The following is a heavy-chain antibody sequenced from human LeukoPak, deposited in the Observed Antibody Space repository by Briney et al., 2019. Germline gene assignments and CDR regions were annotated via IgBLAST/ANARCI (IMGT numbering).Heavy chain of an antibody. CDR1: GFTFSSYA. J-gene: IGHJ6*02. Sequence: PGRSLRLSCAASGFTFSSYAMHWVRQAPGKGLEWVAVISYDGSNKYYADSVKGRFTISRDNSKNTLYLQMNSLRAEDTAVYYCVRQTTAGTSFDVWGQGTSVTVSS. D-gene: IGHD6-13*01. V-gene: IGHV3-30-3*01. CDR2: ISYDGSNK. CDR3: VRQTTAGTSFDV.